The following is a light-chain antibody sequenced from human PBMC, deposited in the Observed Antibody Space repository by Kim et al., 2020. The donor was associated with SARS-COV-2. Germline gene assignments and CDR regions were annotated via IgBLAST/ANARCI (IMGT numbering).Light chain of an antibody. CDR2: QDT. J-gene: IGLJ2*01. CDR3: QAWDSSTVV. V-gene: IGLV3-1*01. CDR1: KLGDKY. Sequence: SVSPGKPASITCSGDKLGDKYACWYQQKPGQSPVLVIYQDTKRPSGIPERFSGSNSGNTAALTIIGTQAMDEADYYCQAWDSSTVVFGGGTQLTVL.